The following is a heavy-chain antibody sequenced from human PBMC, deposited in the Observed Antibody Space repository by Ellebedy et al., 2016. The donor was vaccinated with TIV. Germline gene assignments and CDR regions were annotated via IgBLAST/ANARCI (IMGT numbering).Heavy chain of an antibody. J-gene: IGHJ6*02. Sequence: MPSETLSLTCTVSGGSIYSYYWSWIRQPPGKGLEWIGYISYSGNTNCNPSLKSRVTISLDTSKSQFSLKVNSVTAADTAVYYYARVEAADDFYYGMDVWGRGTTVTVSS. D-gene: IGHD6-13*01. CDR3: ARVEAADDFYYGMDV. CDR2: ISYSGNT. V-gene: IGHV4-59*01. CDR1: GGSIYSYY.